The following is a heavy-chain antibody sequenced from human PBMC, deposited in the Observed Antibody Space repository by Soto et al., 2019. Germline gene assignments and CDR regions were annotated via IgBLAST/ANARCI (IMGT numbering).Heavy chain of an antibody. J-gene: IGHJ5*02. V-gene: IGHV4-30-4*01. CDR1: GGSISSGDYY. D-gene: IGHD4-4*01. CDR3: ARVEATVTTKGWFDP. Sequence: PSETLSLTCTVSGGSISSGDYYWSWIRQPPGKGLEWIGYIYYSGSTYYNPSLKSRVTISVDTSKNQFSLKLSSVTAADTAVYYCARVEATVTTKGWFDPWGQGTLVTVSS. CDR2: IYYSGST.